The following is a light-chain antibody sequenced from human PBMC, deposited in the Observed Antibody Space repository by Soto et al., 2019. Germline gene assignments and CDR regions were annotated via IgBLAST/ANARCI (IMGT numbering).Light chain of an antibody. CDR3: HQYDIPPT. CDR1: QSVSNSY. CDR2: GAS. J-gene: IGKJ5*01. Sequence: EIVLTQSPGTLSLSPGERVTLSCRASQSVSNSYLAWYQQKPGQPPRLLIYGASSRATGIPDRFSCSGSGTDFTLSISRLEPEEFAVYYWHQYDIPPTFGQGTRLDIK. V-gene: IGKV3-20*01.